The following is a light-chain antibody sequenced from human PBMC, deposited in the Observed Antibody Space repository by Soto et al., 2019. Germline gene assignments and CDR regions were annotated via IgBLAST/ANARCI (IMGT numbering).Light chain of an antibody. CDR3: STSSSTSTTWV. CDR1: SSDVGGYNY. CDR2: AVT. V-gene: IGLV2-14*01. J-gene: IGLJ3*02. Sequence: QAVVTQPASVSGSPGQSITISCTGTSSDVGGYNYVSWYQQHPGKAPKLMIYAVTNRPSGVSNRFSGSKSGNTASLTISGLQAEDEADYYCSTSSSTSTTWVFGGGTKLTVL.